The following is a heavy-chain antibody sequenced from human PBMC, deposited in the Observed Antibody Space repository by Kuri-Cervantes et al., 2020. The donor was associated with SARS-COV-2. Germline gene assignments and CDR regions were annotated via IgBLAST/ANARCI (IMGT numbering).Heavy chain of an antibody. CDR3: ARDGDLLWFGD. D-gene: IGHD3-10*01. CDR1: GSSISSSNW. CDR2: IYHSGST. Sequence: SETLSLTCAVSGSSISSSNWWSWVRQPPGKGLEWIGEIYHSGSTNYNPSLKSRVTISVDKSKNQFSLKLSSVTAADTAAYYCARDGDLLWFGDWGQGTLVTVSS. V-gene: IGHV4-4*02. J-gene: IGHJ4*02.